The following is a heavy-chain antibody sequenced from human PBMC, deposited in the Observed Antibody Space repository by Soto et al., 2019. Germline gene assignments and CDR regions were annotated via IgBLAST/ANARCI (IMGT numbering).Heavy chain of an antibody. Sequence: SETLSLTCTVSGGSLSPNYWSWIRQPPGKGLEWIGYIYYAGTTTYNPSLQSRVSISLDTSKNEVSLTLTSVTAADTAVYFCARLGAFYQAMDSWGQGTLVTVSS. CDR2: IYYAGTT. J-gene: IGHJ1*01. V-gene: IGHV4-59*08. CDR3: ARLGAFYQAMDS. D-gene: IGHD2-2*01. CDR1: GGSLSPNY.